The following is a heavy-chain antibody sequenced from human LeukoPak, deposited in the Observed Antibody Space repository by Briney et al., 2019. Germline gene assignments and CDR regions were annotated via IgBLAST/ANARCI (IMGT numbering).Heavy chain of an antibody. CDR1: GYTFTSYG. CDR3: ARVGTVARVAVPHDY. D-gene: IGHD5-12*01. J-gene: IGHJ4*02. Sequence: ASVTVSCKASGYTFTSYGISWVRQAPGQGLEWMGWISAYNGNTNYAQKLQGRVTMTTDTSTSTAYMELRSLRSDDTAVYYCARVGTVARVAVPHDYWGQGTLVTVSS. CDR2: ISAYNGNT. V-gene: IGHV1-18*01.